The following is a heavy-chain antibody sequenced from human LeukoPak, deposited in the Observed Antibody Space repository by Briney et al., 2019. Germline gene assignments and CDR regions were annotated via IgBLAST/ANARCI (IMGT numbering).Heavy chain of an antibody. V-gene: IGHV4-31*03. J-gene: IGHJ1*01. CDR3: ASVSYDASLQH. D-gene: IGHD3-22*01. Sequence: SQTLSLTCTVSGGSISSGGYFWSWIRQHPGKGLEWIGYIYYSGSTYYNPSLKGRVTISVDTSKNQFSLRLSSVTAADTAIYYCASVSYDASLQHWGQGTLVTVSS. CDR1: GGSISSGGYF. CDR2: IYYSGST.